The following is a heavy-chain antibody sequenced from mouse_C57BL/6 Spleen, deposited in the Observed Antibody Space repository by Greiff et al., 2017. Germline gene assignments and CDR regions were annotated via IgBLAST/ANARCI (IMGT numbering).Heavy chain of an antibody. Sequence: QVQLQQPGAELVKPGASVKLSCKASGYTFTSYWMHWVKQRPGQGLEWIGMIHPNSGSTNYNEKFKSKATLTVDKSSSSAYMHLSRLTSEDSAVYYCSSTSDYYGSSSHWYFDVWGTGTTVTVSS. D-gene: IGHD1-1*01. J-gene: IGHJ1*03. CDR1: GYTFTSYW. CDR2: IHPNSGST. V-gene: IGHV1-64*01. CDR3: SSTSDYYGSSSHWYFDV.